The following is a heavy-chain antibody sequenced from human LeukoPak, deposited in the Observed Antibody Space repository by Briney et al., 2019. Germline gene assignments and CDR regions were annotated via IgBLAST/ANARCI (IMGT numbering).Heavy chain of an antibody. V-gene: IGHV4-4*09. CDR1: GGSISSYY. CDR2: IYTSGST. J-gene: IGHJ3*02. Sequence: PSETLSLTCTVSGGSISSYYWSWIRQPPGKGLEWIGYIYTSGSTNYNPSLKSRVTISVDTSKNQFSLKLSSVIAADTAVYYCARHEDGYCSSTSCYLDAFDIWGQGTMVTVSS. CDR3: ARHEDGYCSSTSCYLDAFDI. D-gene: IGHD2-2*03.